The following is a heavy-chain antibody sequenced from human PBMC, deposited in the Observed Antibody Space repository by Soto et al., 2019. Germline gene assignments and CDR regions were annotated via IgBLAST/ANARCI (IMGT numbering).Heavy chain of an antibody. Sequence: GGSLRLSCAASGFTFSSYAMSWVRQAPGKGLEWVSAISGSGGSTYYADSVKGRFTISRDNSKNTLYLQMNSLRAEDTAVYYCAKPNIVVVVAAGYYFDYWGQGTLVTVSS. CDR3: AKPNIVVVVAAGYYFDY. J-gene: IGHJ4*02. V-gene: IGHV3-23*01. CDR2: ISGSGGST. D-gene: IGHD2-15*01. CDR1: GFTFSSYA.